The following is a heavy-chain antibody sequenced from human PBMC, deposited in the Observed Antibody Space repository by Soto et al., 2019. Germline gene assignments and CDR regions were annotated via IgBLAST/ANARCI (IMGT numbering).Heavy chain of an antibody. CDR2: IYHSGST. D-gene: IGHD6-19*01. CDR1: GYSISSGYY. V-gene: IGHV4-38-2*01. J-gene: IGHJ5*02. Sequence: LSLTCAVSGYSISSGYYWGWIRQPPGKGLEWIGSIYHSGSTYYNPSLKSRVTISVDTSKNQFSLKLSSVTAADTAVYYCARASYSSGWEEDWFDPWGQGTLVPVSS. CDR3: ARASYSSGWEEDWFDP.